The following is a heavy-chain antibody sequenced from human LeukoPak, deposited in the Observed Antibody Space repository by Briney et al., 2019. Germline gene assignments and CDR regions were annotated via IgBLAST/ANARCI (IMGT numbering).Heavy chain of an antibody. D-gene: IGHD3-10*01. V-gene: IGHV4-34*01. J-gene: IGHJ4*02. Sequence: SETLSLTCAVYGGSFRGYYRSWIRQPPGKGLEWIGEINHSGSTNYNPSLKSRVTISVDTSKNQFSLKLSSVTAADTAVYYCARCPGLWFGELFSLSRHFDYWGQGTLVTVSS. CDR3: ARCPGLWFGELFSLSRHFDY. CDR1: GGSFRGYY. CDR2: INHSGST.